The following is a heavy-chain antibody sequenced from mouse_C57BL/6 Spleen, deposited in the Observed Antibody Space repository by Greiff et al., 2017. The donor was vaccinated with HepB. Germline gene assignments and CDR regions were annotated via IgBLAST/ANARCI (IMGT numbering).Heavy chain of an antibody. CDR2: IWSGGST. V-gene: IGHV2-2*01. D-gene: IGHD2-4*01. CDR1: GFSLTSYG. Sequence: QVQLQQSGPGLVQPSQSLSITCTVSGFSLTSYGVHWVRQSPGKGLEWLGVIWSGGSTDYNAAFISRLSISKDNSKSQVFFKMNSLQADDTAIYYCARRGYDYDAWFAYWGQGTLVTVSA. CDR3: ARRGYDYDAWFAY. J-gene: IGHJ3*01.